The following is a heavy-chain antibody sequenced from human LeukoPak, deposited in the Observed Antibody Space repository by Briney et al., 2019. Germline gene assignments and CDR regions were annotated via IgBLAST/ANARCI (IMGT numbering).Heavy chain of an antibody. J-gene: IGHJ4*02. CDR2: IYYSGST. CDR3: ARGQWLAGDFDY. Sequence: PSETLSLTCTVSGGSISSSSYYWGWIRQPPGKGLEWIGSIYYSGSTYYNPSLKSRVTISVDTSKNQLSLKLSSVTAADTAVYYCARGQWLAGDFDYWGQGTLVTVSS. D-gene: IGHD6-19*01. V-gene: IGHV4-39*01. CDR1: GGSISSSSYY.